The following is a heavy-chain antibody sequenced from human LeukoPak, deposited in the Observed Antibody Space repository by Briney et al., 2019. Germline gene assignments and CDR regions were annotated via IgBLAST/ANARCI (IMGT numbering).Heavy chain of an antibody. J-gene: IGHJ4*02. D-gene: IGHD5-18*01. Sequence: SETLSLTCVVYGGSFSGYYWSWIRQPPGKGLEWIGEINHSGSTNYNPSLKSRVTISIDTSKNQFSLKLNSVTAADTAVYYCASLRFTAGYWGQGTLVTVS. CDR2: INHSGST. CDR3: ASLRFTAGY. CDR1: GGSFSGYY. V-gene: IGHV4-34*01.